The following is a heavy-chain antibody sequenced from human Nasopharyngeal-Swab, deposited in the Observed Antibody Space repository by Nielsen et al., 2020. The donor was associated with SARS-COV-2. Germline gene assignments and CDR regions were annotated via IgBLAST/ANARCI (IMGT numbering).Heavy chain of an antibody. Sequence: SVKVSCKASGGTFSSYAISWVRQAPGQGLEWMGGITPIFGTANYAQKFQGRVTITADESTSTAYMELSSLRSEDTAVYYCARVGVVVVPAEGFWSGNEGFDPWGQGTLVTVSS. V-gene: IGHV1-69*13. CDR2: ITPIFGTA. J-gene: IGHJ5*02. CDR3: ARVGVVVVPAEGFWSGNEGFDP. D-gene: IGHD2-2*01. CDR1: GGTFSSYA.